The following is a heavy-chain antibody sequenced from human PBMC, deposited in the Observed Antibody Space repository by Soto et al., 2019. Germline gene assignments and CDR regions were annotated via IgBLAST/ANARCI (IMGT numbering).Heavy chain of an antibody. V-gene: IGHV3-11*01. CDR2: ISGNGRII. D-gene: IGHD4-17*01. J-gene: IGHJ4*02. CDR1: GFIFSDYY. Sequence: QVQLVESGGGLVKPGGSLRLSCATSGFIFSDYYMHWIRQAPGKGLEWISYISGNGRIIQYADSAKGRFTISRDNAQNSQYLQLNSLRAEDTAQYFCARDFDADSRTDFDYWGQGTLVTVSS. CDR3: ARDFDADSRTDFDY.